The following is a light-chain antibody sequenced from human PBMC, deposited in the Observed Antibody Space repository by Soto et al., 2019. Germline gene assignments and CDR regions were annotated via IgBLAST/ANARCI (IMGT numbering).Light chain of an antibody. CDR3: QHRSNWPGT. J-gene: IGKJ1*01. V-gene: IGKV3-11*01. CDR2: DAS. Sequence: EIVLTQSPATLSLSPGERATLSCRASQSVSSYLAWYQQKPGQAPRLLIYDASSRATGIPARFSGSGSGTAFTRTISSLEPEDFAVYYCQHRSNWPGTFGQGTRVEIK. CDR1: QSVSSY.